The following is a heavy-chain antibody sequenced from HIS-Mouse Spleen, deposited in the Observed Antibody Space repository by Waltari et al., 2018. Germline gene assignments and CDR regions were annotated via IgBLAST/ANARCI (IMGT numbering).Heavy chain of an antibody. D-gene: IGHD4-4*01. V-gene: IGHV2-5*02. CDR3: AHTLKQYVRKVVPWFDP. Sequence: QITLKESGPTLVKPTQTLTLTCTFSGFSLSTSGVGVGWIRQPPGKALEWLALIYWDDDKRYSPSLKSRLTITKDTSKNQVVLTMTNMDPVDTATYYCAHTLKQYVRKVVPWFDPWGQGTLVTVSS. CDR2: IYWDDDK. CDR1: GFSLSTSGVG. J-gene: IGHJ5*02.